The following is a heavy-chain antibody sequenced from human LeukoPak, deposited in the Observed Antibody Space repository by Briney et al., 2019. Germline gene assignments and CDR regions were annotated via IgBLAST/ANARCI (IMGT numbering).Heavy chain of an antibody. D-gene: IGHD3-22*01. CDR1: GGTFSSYA. V-gene: IGHV1-69*13. CDR3: AREWGHDSSGYYYGY. J-gene: IGHJ4*02. CDR2: IIPIFGRA. Sequence: ASVKVSCKASGGTFSSYAISWVRQAPGQGLAWMGGIIPIFGRANYAQKFQGRVTITADESTRTAYMELSSLRSEDTAVYYCAREWGHDSSGYYYGYWGQGTLVTVSS.